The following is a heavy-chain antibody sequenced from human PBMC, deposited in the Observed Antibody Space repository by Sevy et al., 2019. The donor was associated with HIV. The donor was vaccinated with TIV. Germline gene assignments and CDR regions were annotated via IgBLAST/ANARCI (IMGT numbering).Heavy chain of an antibody. D-gene: IGHD6-19*01. J-gene: IGHJ4*02. Sequence: GGSLRLSRAASGFSFDDYALHWVRQVPGKGLEWVSLISWDGGITYYADSVKGRFTISRDNSKNSLYLQMNSLRTEDTALYYCAKDVASFSVAGGGFDYWGQGTLVTVSS. CDR1: GFSFDDYA. V-gene: IGHV3-43*01. CDR2: ISWDGGIT. CDR3: AKDVASFSVAGGGFDY.